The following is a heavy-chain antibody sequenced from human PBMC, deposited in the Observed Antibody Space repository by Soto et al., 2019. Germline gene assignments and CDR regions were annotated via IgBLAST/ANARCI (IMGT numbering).Heavy chain of an antibody. CDR2: IHYSGST. D-gene: IGHD6-13*01. CDR1: GGSISSGDYY. Sequence: PSETLSLTCTVSGGSISSGDYYWSWIRQPPGKGLEWIGYIHYSGSTYYNPSLKSRVTISVDTSKNQFSLKLSSVTAADTAVYYCARSSSSWGRYYYYYGMDVWGQGTTVTVSS. CDR3: ARSSSSWGRYYYYYGMDV. J-gene: IGHJ6*02. V-gene: IGHV4-30-4*01.